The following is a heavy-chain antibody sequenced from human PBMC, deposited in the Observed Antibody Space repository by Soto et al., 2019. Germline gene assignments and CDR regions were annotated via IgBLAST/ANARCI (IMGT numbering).Heavy chain of an antibody. CDR1: GYTFTSYG. Sequence: ASVKVSCKASGYTFTSYGISWVRQAPGQGLEWMGWISAYNGNTNYAQKFQGRITITADESTSTAYMELSSLRSEDTAVYYCAREGLVLVPTTVNSDYYYYAMDVWGQGTTVTVSS. J-gene: IGHJ6*02. CDR3: AREGLVLVPTTVNSDYYYYAMDV. D-gene: IGHD2-2*01. CDR2: ISAYNGNT. V-gene: IGHV1-18*01.